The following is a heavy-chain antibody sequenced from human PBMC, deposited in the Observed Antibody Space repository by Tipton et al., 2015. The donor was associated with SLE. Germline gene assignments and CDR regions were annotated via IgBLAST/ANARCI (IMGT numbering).Heavy chain of an antibody. CDR1: GYSFSDYM. Sequence: QVQLVQSGAEVKKSGASVKVSCRASGYSFSDYMMHWVRQAPGQALEWMGWINANTGNPAYAQGFSGRSVFSLDTSVSTAYLQINSLKAEDTAVYYCARGRRIDFWEAEWYATYYFDYWGQGTLVTVSS. D-gene: IGHD3-3*01. V-gene: IGHV7-4-1*02. CDR3: ARGRRIDFWEAEWYATYYFDY. J-gene: IGHJ4*02. CDR2: INANTGNP.